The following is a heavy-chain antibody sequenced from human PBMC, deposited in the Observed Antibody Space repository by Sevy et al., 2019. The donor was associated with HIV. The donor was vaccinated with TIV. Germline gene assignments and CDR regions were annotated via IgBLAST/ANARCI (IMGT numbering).Heavy chain of an antibody. CDR3: ALNPSSDFWSGYYH. Sequence: SETLSLTCTASGGSISSYYWSWIRQPPGKGLEWIGYIYYSGSTNYNPSLKSRVTISVDTSKNQFSLKLSSVTAADTAVYYCALNPSSDFWSGYYHWGQGTLVTVSS. V-gene: IGHV4-59*01. CDR2: IYYSGST. D-gene: IGHD3-3*01. CDR1: GGSISSYY. J-gene: IGHJ5*02.